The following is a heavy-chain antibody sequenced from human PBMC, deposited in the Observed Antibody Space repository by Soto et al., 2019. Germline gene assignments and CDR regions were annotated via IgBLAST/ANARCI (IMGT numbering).Heavy chain of an antibody. V-gene: IGHV4-30-4*01. CDR3: AREAPASRIRGGFEY. D-gene: IGHD6-13*01. J-gene: IGHJ4*02. CDR2: IYFSGST. Sequence: QVQLQESRPGLVKPSQTLSLTCTVSGDSISSGDSYWSWIRQSPEKGLEWIGYIYFSGSTYYNPSLKSRVTMSVDTSKNHFSLRLSSVTAADTAVYYCAREAPASRIRGGFEYWGQGTLVTVSS. CDR1: GDSISSGDSY.